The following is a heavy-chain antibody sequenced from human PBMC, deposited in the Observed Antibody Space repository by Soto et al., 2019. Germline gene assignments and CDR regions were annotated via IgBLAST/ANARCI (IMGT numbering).Heavy chain of an antibody. CDR1: GFTVSSNY. Sequence: EVQLVETGGGLIQPGGSLRLSCAASGFTVSSNYMSWVRQAPGKGLEWVSVIYSGGSTYYADSVKGRFTISRDNSKNTLYLQVNSLRAEDTAVYYCARVRSDFWSGYTYGMDVWGQGTTVTVSS. CDR2: IYSGGST. CDR3: ARVRSDFWSGYTYGMDV. V-gene: IGHV3-53*02. J-gene: IGHJ6*02. D-gene: IGHD3-3*01.